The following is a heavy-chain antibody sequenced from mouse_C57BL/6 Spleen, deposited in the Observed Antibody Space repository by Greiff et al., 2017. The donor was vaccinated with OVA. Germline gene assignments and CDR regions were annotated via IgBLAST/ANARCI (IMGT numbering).Heavy chain of an antibody. CDR2: ISSGSSTI. D-gene: IGHD1-1*01. CDR1: GFTFSDYG. J-gene: IGHJ4*01. V-gene: IGHV5-17*01. CDR3: ARRETTVVARRAMDY. Sequence: DVMLVESGGGLVKPGGSLKLSCAASGFTFSDYGMHWVRQAPEKGLEWVAYISSGSSTIYYADNVKGRFTISRDNAKNTLYMQMTSLRSEDTAMYYCARRETTVVARRAMDYWGQGTSVTVSS.